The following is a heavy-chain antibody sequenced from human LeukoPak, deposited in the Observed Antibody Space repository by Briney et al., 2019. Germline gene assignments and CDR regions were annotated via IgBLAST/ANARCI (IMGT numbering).Heavy chain of an antibody. V-gene: IGHV1-8*01. CDR3: ARVETGYDFWSGYYYYYMDV. D-gene: IGHD3-3*01. CDR2: MNPNSGNT. CDR1: GYTFTSYD. Sequence: ASVKVSCKASGYTFTSYDINWVRQATGQGLEWMGWMNPNSGNTGYAQKFQGRVTMTRNTSISTAYMELSSLRSEDTAVYYCARVETGYDFWSGYYYYYMDVWGKGTTVTVSS. J-gene: IGHJ6*03.